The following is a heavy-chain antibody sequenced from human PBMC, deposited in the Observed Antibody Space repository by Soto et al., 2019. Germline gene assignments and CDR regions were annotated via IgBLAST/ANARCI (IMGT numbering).Heavy chain of an antibody. V-gene: IGHV3-7*05. CDR2: IKQDGSEK. CDR1: GFTFSSYW. D-gene: IGHD6-19*01. J-gene: IGHJ4*02. CDR3: ARSGHVEPGSFIAVAGTDFDY. Sequence: GGSLRLSCAASGFTFSSYWMSWVRQAPGKGLEWVANIKQDGSEKYYVDSVKGRFTISRDNAKNSLYLQMNSLRAEDTAVYYCARSGHVEPGSFIAVAGTDFDYWGQGTLVTVSS.